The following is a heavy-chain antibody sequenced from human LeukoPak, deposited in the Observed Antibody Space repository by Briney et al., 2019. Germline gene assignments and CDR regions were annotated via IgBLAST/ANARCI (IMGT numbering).Heavy chain of an antibody. V-gene: IGHV4-30-4*08. CDR1: GGSISSGDYY. J-gene: IGHJ2*01. D-gene: IGHD6-19*01. CDR2: IYYSGST. Sequence: PSETLSLTCTVSGGSISSGDYYWSWIRQPPGKGLEWIGYIYYSGSTYYNPSLKSRVTISVDTSKNQFSLELSSVTAPDTAVYYCARANAAIAGACTGWYFRLWGRGPLGTVSS. CDR3: ARANAAIAGACTGWYFRL.